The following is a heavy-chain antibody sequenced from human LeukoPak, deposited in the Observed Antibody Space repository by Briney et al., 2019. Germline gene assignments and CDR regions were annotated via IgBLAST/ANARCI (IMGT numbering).Heavy chain of an antibody. J-gene: IGHJ6*02. CDR1: GGSISSSSYY. CDR2: IYYSGST. V-gene: IGHV4-39*07. Sequence: SETLSLTCTVTGGSISSSSYYWGWIRQPPGKGLEWIGSIYYSGSTYYNPSLKSRVTISVDSSKNQFSLKLSSVTAADTAVYYCARGKRFLEWLSPTYYGMDVWGQGTTVTVSS. D-gene: IGHD3-3*01. CDR3: ARGKRFLEWLSPTYYGMDV.